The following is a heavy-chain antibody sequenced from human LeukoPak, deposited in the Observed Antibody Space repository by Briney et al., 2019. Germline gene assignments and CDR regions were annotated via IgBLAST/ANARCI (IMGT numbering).Heavy chain of an antibody. CDR2: IIPIFGTA. J-gene: IGHJ4*02. CDR3: ARGRGYYGDYVFDY. Sequence: GASVKVSCKVSGYTLTELSMHWVRLAPGKGLEWMGGIIPIFGTANYAQKFQGRVTITADESTSTAYMELSSLRSEDTAVYYCARGRGYYGDYVFDYWGQGTLVTVSS. V-gene: IGHV1-69*13. CDR1: GYTLTELS. D-gene: IGHD4-17*01.